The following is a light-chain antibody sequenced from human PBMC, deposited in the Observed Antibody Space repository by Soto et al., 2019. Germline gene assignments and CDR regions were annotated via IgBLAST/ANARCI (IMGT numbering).Light chain of an antibody. J-gene: IGKJ4*01. CDR1: QSVSTNY. Sequence: NVLTQSPGTLSLSPGERATLSCRASQSVSTNYLAWYQRKPGQTPRLLIYGASRRATGIPDRFSGSGSGSGTDFTLTFSRLEPEDFAVYYCQQYDSSPLTFGGGTKVEI. CDR3: QQYDSSPLT. CDR2: GAS. V-gene: IGKV3-20*01.